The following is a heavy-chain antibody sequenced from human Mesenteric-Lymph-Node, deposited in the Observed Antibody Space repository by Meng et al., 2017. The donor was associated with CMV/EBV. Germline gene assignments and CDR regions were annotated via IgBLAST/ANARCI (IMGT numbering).Heavy chain of an antibody. D-gene: IGHD3-9*01. J-gene: IGHJ4*02. CDR3: ARGSSYDILTGYFDY. V-gene: IGHV4-34*01. CDR2: INHSGST. Sequence: QVQLPQWGAGLLKPSETLSVTCAVYGGSFSGYYWNWIRQSPEKGLEWIGGINHSGSTTYNPSFTSRIIISVDTSTNQISLNMSSVTAADTAVYYCARGSSYDILTGYFDYWGQGALVTVSS. CDR1: GGSFSGYY.